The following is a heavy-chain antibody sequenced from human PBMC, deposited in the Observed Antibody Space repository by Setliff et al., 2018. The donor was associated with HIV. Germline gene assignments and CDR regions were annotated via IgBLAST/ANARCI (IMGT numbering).Heavy chain of an antibody. CDR1: GDSISRDFYY. CDR3: ARWHPPYGFWEEDY. D-gene: IGHD3-10*01. CDR2: IYYSGNT. J-gene: IGHJ4*02. V-gene: IGHV4-30-4*08. Sequence: SETLSLTCTVSGDSISRDFYYWNWIRQHPGKGLEWIGYIYYSGNTYYHPSLKSRFTISVDTSKNQFSLKLKSVTAADTAVYYCARWHPPYGFWEEDYWGQGTLVTVSS.